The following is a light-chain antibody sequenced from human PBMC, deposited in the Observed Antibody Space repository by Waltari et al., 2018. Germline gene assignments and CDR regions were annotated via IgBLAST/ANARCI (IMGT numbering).Light chain of an antibody. Sequence: EIVMTQSPATLSVSPGERATLSCRASQSVSSNLAWYQQKPGQAPRLLIYGASTRATGIPARFSGSGSGTEFTLTISSMQSEDFAVYYCQKYNNWPRTFGQGTKVEIK. CDR3: QKYNNWPRT. CDR1: QSVSSN. V-gene: IGKV3-15*01. J-gene: IGKJ1*01. CDR2: GAS.